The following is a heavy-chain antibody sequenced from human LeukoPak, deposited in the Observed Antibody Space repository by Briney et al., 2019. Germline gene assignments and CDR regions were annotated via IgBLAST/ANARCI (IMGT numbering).Heavy chain of an antibody. CDR1: GHTFTSCG. J-gene: IGHJ5*02. Sequence: ASVTLSCKASGHTFTSCGISWVRQARGQGLEGMGWMSAYNGNTSCTQKFQGRVTMTTDTSTSTAYMELRSLRSDDTAVFYCARDAREVLLWFGEFFPWGQGTLVTVSS. CDR2: MSAYNGNT. V-gene: IGHV1-18*01. D-gene: IGHD3-10*01. CDR3: ARDAREVLLWFGEFFP.